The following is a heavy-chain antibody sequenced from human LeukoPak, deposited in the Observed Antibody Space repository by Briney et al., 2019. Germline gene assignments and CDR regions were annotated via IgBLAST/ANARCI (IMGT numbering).Heavy chain of an antibody. J-gene: IGHJ4*02. Sequence: GSLRLSCAASGFTFSSYAMSWVRQAPGKGLEWVSAISGSGGSTYYADSVKGRFTISRDDSKNTLYLQMNSLRAEDTAVYYCAKDPKYYYDSSGYYLGGQGTLVTVSS. CDR3: AKDPKYYYDSSGYYL. D-gene: IGHD3-22*01. CDR1: GFTFSSYA. CDR2: ISGSGGST. V-gene: IGHV3-23*01.